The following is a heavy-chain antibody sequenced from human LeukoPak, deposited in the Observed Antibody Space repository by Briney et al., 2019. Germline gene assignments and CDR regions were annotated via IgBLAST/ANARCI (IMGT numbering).Heavy chain of an antibody. V-gene: IGHV4-59*12. J-gene: IGHJ5*02. CDR2: IYYSGST. D-gene: IGHD6-13*01. CDR1: GGSISSYY. CDR3: ARAGRYGSSWYGVGNWFDP. Sequence: SETLSLTCTVSGGSISSYYWSWIRQPPGKGLEWIGYIYYSGSTNYNPSLKSRVTISVDTSKNQFSLKLSSVTAADTAVYYCARAGRYGSSWYGVGNWFDPWGQGTLVTVSS.